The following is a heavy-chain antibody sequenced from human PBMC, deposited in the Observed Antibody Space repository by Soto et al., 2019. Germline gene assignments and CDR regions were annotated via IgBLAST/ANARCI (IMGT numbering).Heavy chain of an antibody. CDR3: AAGDYGAFDI. Sequence: GGSLRLSCAASGFTFNTYDMHWVRQAPGKGLEWVAMISFDSRDQYYADSFKGRFTISRDNSENTVYLQMNSLRVDDTGVYYCAAGDYGAFDIWGQGTMVTVSS. CDR1: GFTFNTYD. CDR2: ISFDSRDQ. V-gene: IGHV3-30*03. D-gene: IGHD4-17*01. J-gene: IGHJ3*02.